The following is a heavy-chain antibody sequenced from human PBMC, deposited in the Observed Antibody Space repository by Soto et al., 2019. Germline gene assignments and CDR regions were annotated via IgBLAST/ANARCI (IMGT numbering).Heavy chain of an antibody. Sequence: PSETLSLTCTVSGGSISSYYWSWVRQPPGKGLEWIGYIYYSGSTNYNPSLKSRVTISVDTSKNQFSLKLSSVTAADTAVYYCARDDAQYSSSWYRNYGMDVWGQGTTVTVSS. V-gene: IGHV4-59*01. J-gene: IGHJ6*02. CDR2: IYYSGST. D-gene: IGHD6-13*01. CDR1: GGSISSYY. CDR3: ARDDAQYSSSWYRNYGMDV.